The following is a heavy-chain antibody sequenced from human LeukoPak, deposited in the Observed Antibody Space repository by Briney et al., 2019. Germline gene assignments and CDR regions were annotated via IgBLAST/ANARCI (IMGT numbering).Heavy chain of an antibody. V-gene: IGHV4-34*01. CDR1: GGSFSGYY. CDR2: INHSGST. Sequence: SETLSLTCAVYGGSFSGYYWSWIRQPPGKGLEWIGEINHSGSTNHNPSLKSRVTISVDTSKNQLSLKLSSVTAADTAVYYCARIRGYSYGYRDYWGQGTLVTVSS. J-gene: IGHJ4*02. D-gene: IGHD5-18*01. CDR3: ARIRGYSYGYRDY.